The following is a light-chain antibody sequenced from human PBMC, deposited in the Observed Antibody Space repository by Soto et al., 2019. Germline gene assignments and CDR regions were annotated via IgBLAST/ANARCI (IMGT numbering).Light chain of an antibody. CDR2: LAS. V-gene: IGKV1-5*03. J-gene: IGKJ1*01. CDR1: ESISSW. Sequence: DIQMIQSPSTLSASVGDRVTITCRASESISSWLAWYQQKPGKAPKILINLASSLESGVPSRFSGSGSGTEFTLTITSLQPDDFATYYCQQYKTYLWTFGQGTKVELK. CDR3: QQYKTYLWT.